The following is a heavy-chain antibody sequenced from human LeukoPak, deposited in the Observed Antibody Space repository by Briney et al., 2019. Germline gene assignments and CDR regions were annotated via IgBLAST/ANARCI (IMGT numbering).Heavy chain of an antibody. J-gene: IGHJ4*02. V-gene: IGHV3-53*01. CDR2: IYSGGST. CDR3: PQSSGWYRPFDY. D-gene: IGHD6-19*01. CDR1: GFTVSSNS. Sequence: GGSLRLSCAASGFTVSSNSMSWVRQAPGKGLEWVSVIYSGGSTYFADSVKGRFTISRDNSKNTPYLQMNSLRAEATAVYYCPQSSGWYRPFDYWGQGTLVTVSS.